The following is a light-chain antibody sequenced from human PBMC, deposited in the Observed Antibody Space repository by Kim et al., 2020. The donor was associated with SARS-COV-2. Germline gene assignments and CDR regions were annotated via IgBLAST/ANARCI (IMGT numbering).Light chain of an antibody. V-gene: IGLV8-61*01. CDR1: SGSVSTNYY. CDR3: VLYMGSGIWV. CDR2: STN. J-gene: IGLJ3*02. Sequence: QTVVTQEPSFSVSPGGTVTLTCGLSSGSVSTNYYPSWYQQTPGQAPRPLIYSTNTRSSGVPDRFSGSILGNKAALTITGAQADDESDYYCVLYMGSGIWVFGGGTQLTVL.